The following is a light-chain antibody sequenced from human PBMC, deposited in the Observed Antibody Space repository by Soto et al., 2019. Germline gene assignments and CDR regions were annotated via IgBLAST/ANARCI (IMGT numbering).Light chain of an antibody. CDR3: QQRSEWPIT. CDR1: QSINRN. Sequence: IVMTQSPATLSVSPGERATLSCRASQSINRNLAWYHQRPGQAPRLLMFGASNRATGIPARFSGSGSATDFTLTISSLEPEDFAVYYCQQRSEWPITFGQGTRLEIK. V-gene: IGKV3-11*01. CDR2: GAS. J-gene: IGKJ5*01.